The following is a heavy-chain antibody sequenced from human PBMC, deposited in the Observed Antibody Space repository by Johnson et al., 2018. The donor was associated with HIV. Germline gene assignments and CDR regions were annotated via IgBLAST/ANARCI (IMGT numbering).Heavy chain of an antibody. CDR1: GFTVSSSC. CDR2: IYSDGST. CDR3: AKDGAMAFDI. V-gene: IGHV3-66*01. J-gene: IGHJ3*02. Sequence: VQLVESGGGLVQPGGSRRLSCVASGFTVSSSCMSWVRQAPGKGLEWVSVIYSDGSTYYADSVKGRFSISRDNSKNTLYLQMKSLRAEDTAVYYCAKDGAMAFDIWGQGTLVTVSS. D-gene: IGHD2-2*01.